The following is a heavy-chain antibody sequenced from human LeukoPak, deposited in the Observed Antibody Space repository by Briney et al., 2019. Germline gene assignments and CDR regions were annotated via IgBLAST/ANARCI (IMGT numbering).Heavy chain of an antibody. Sequence: SETLSLTSAVYGGSFSGYYWSWIRQPPGKGLEWIGEINHSGSTNYNPSLKSRVTISVDTSKNQFSLKLSSVTAADTAVYYCARGSGIALDYWGQGTLVTVSS. J-gene: IGHJ4*02. CDR3: ARGSGIALDY. V-gene: IGHV4-34*01. CDR2: INHSGST. CDR1: GGSFSGYY. D-gene: IGHD2-15*01.